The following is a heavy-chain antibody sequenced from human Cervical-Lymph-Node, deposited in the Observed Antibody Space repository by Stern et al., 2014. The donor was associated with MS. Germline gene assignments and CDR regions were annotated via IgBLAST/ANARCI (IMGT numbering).Heavy chain of an antibody. J-gene: IGHJ6*02. V-gene: IGHV5-51*01. CDR1: GYSFNIYW. CDR3: ARRGMDV. Sequence: EVQLVESGAEVKKPGESMTISCKGFGYSFNIYWIAWVRQRPGKGLDWMSIIYPDASDTGYSPSFQGQVTFSVDRSISTAYLQWSSLKPSDTATYFCARRGMDVWGQGTSVTVSS. CDR2: IYPDASDT.